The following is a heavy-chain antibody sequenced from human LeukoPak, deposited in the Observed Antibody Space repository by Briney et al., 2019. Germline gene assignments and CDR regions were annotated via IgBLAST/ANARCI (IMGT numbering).Heavy chain of an antibody. CDR2: INSDGSST. Sequence: GGSLRLSCAASGFTFSSYWMHWVRQAPGKGLVWVSRINSDGSSTSYADSVKGRFTISRDNAKNTLYLQMNSLRAEDTAVYYCARDFPNYDILTGRGGYGIDVWGQGTTVTVSS. CDR3: ARDFPNYDILTGRGGYGIDV. J-gene: IGHJ6*02. CDR1: GFTFSSYW. V-gene: IGHV3-74*01. D-gene: IGHD3-9*01.